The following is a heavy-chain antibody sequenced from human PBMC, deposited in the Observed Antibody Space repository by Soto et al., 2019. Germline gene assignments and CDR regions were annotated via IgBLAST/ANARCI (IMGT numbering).Heavy chain of an antibody. CDR2: LYDVDGS. Sequence: GGSLRLSCAAFGLTISGKKYVAWVRQAPGKGLEWVSGLYDVDGSFYADSVRGRFTTSSDSSKTTVYLQMNDLRPDDTAVYYCASWHEREHAYEVWGQGTTVTVSS. J-gene: IGHJ3*01. D-gene: IGHD1-1*01. CDR3: ASWHEREHAYEV. CDR1: GLTISGKKY. V-gene: IGHV3-53*01.